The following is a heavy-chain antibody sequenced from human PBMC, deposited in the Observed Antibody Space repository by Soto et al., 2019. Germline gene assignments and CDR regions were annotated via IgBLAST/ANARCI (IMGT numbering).Heavy chain of an antibody. V-gene: IGHV3-74*01. Sequence: EVQLVESGGGLVQPGGSLRLSCAATGFTFSTYWVHWVRQAPGKGLVWVSRINSDGSTTNYADSVKGRFTISRDNAKNTRYLQVNSLRAEDTAVYYCARGGGNSDWYSAFDIWGQGTMVTVSS. CDR1: GFTFSTYW. CDR2: INSDGSTT. J-gene: IGHJ3*02. CDR3: ARGGGNSDWYSAFDI. D-gene: IGHD6-19*01.